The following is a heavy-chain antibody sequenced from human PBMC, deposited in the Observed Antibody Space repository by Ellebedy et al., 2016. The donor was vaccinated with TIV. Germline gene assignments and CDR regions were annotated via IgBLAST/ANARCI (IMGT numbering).Heavy chain of an antibody. CDR3: ARMRWEVDFNSDWYLDH. Sequence: GESLKISXEASGFTFSSYSMNWVRQAPGKGLEWVSSIITISDYIYYADSVKGRFTISRDNAQNSLFLQMNSLRVDDTAVYLCARMRWEVDFNSDWYLDHWGQGALVTVSS. J-gene: IGHJ4*02. CDR1: GFTFSSYS. CDR2: IITISDYI. D-gene: IGHD6-19*01. V-gene: IGHV3-21*01.